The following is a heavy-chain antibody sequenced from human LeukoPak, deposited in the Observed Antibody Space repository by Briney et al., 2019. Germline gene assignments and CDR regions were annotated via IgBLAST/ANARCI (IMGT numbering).Heavy chain of an antibody. CDR1: GGSVSSGGYY. Sequence: SETLSLTCTVSGGSVSSGGYYWSWIRQHPGKGLEWIGYIYYSGSTYYNPSLKSRVTISVDTSKNQFSLKLSSVTAADTAVYYCARDRDYDRRHDAFDIWGQGTMVTVSS. D-gene: IGHD3-22*01. J-gene: IGHJ3*02. CDR3: ARDRDYDRRHDAFDI. CDR2: IYYSGST. V-gene: IGHV4-31*03.